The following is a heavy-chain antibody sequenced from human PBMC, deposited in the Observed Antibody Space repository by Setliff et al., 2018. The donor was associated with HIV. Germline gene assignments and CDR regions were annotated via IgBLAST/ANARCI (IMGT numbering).Heavy chain of an antibody. J-gene: IGHJ4*02. D-gene: IGHD2-15*01. CDR1: GYTFTSYG. V-gene: IGHV1-18*01. CDR3: VRDTGWVVTTKNSHFDY. Sequence: GASVKVSCTASGYTFTSYGVSWVRQAPGRGLEWMGWISAYNFKTRSAQKFQDRVTMTTDTSTYTAYMELRSLKSDDTAVYYCVRDTGWVVTTKNSHFDYWGQGTLVTVSS. CDR2: ISAYNFKT.